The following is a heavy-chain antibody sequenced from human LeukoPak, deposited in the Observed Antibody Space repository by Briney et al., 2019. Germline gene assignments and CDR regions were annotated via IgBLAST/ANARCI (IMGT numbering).Heavy chain of an antibody. V-gene: IGHV1-18*01. J-gene: IGHJ6*02. CDR3: ARVLYSSSWYFYGDYYYGMDD. CDR2: ISAYNGNT. Sequence: ASVKVSCKASGYTFTSYGISWVRQAPGQGLEWMGWISAYNGNTNYAQKLQGRVTMTTDTSTSTAYMELRSLRSDDTAVYYCARVLYSSSWYFYGDYYYGMDDWGQGTTVTVSS. D-gene: IGHD6-13*01. CDR1: GYTFTSYG.